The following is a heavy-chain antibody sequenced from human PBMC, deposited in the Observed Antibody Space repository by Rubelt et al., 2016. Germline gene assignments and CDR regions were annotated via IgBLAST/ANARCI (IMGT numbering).Heavy chain of an antibody. CDR3: AREVAEHAFDI. J-gene: IGHJ3*02. V-gene: IGHV3-30*01. D-gene: IGHD1-14*01. Sequence: SVKGRFTISRDNSKNTLYLQMNSLRAEDTAVYYCAREVAEHAFDIWGQGTMVIVSS.